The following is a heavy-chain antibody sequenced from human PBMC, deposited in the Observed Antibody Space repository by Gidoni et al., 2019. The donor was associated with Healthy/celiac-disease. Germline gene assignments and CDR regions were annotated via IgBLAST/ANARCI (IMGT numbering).Heavy chain of an antibody. V-gene: IGHV4-34*01. Sequence: VQLQQCGAGLLKPSETLSLTSAVYGGSFSGYYWSWIRQHPGKGLEWIGEINHSGSTNYNPSRKSRVTISVDTSKNQFSLKLSSVTAADTAVYYCARDAISYYDYGMDVWGQGTTVTVSS. CDR3: ARDAISYYDYGMDV. CDR2: INHSGST. CDR1: GGSFSGYY. J-gene: IGHJ6*02.